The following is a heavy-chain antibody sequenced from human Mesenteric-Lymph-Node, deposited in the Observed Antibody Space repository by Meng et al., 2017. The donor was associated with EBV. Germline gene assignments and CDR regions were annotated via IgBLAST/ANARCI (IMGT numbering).Heavy chain of an antibody. J-gene: IGHJ2*01. CDR2: TYYRSKWYN. CDR3: ARGATSVFDL. CDR1: GDSVSSSSAA. V-gene: IGHV6-1*01. Sequence: QVQLQQSGPGLVKPSXXLXLAXAISGDSVSSSSAAWTWIRQSPSRGLEWLGRTYYRSKWYNDYAVFVKSRITINPDTSKNQFSLQLNPVTPEDTAVYYCARGATSVFDLWGRGTMVTV.